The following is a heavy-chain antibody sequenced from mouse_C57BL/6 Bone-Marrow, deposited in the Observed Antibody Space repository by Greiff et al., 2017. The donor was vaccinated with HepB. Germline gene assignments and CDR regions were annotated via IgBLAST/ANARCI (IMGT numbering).Heavy chain of an antibody. CDR2: ISSGSSTI. V-gene: IGHV5-17*01. D-gene: IGHD2-3*01. CDR3: ARNGYYYYYAMDY. J-gene: IGHJ4*01. CDR1: GFTFSDYG. Sequence: DVKLVESGGGLVKPGGSLKLSCAASGFTFSDYGMHWVRQAPEKGLEWVAYISSGSSTIYYADTVKGRFTISRDNAKNTLFLQMTSLRSEDTAMYYCARNGYYYYYAMDYWGQGTSVTVSS.